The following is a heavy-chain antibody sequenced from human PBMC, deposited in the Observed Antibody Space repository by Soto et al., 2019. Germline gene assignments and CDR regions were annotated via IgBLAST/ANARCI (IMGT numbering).Heavy chain of an antibody. D-gene: IGHD2-15*01. CDR3: ARDPGYCSGGSCYAHGNWFDP. V-gene: IGHV6-1*01. J-gene: IGHJ5*02. CDR1: GDSVSSNSAA. Sequence: SQTLSLTCAISGDSVSSNSAAWNWIRQSPSRGLEWLGRTYYRSKWYNDYAVSVKSRITINPDTSKNQFSLQLNSVTPEDTAVYYCARDPGYCSGGSCYAHGNWFDPWGQGTLVTVSS. CDR2: TYYRSKWYN.